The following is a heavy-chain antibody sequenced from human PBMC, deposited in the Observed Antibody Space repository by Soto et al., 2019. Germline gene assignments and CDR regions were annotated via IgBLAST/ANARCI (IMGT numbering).Heavy chain of an antibody. J-gene: IGHJ4*02. Sequence: QVQLQQWGAGLLKPSETLSLTCAVYGGSFSGYYWSWIRQPPGKGLEWIGEINHSGSTNYNPSLKSRVTISVDTSKNQFSLKLSSVTAADTAVYYCARRRGYYDILTGRKFFDYWGQGTLVTVSS. CDR3: ARRRGYYDILTGRKFFDY. CDR2: INHSGST. CDR1: GGSFSGYY. V-gene: IGHV4-34*01. D-gene: IGHD3-9*01.